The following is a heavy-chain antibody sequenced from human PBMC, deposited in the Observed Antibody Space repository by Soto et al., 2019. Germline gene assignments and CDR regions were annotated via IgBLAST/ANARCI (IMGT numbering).Heavy chain of an antibody. V-gene: IGHV3-72*01. CDR2: TRNKANSYTT. Sequence: PGGSLRLSCAASGFTFSDHYMDWVRQAPGKGLEWVGRTRNKANSYTTEYAASVKGRFTISRDDSKNSLYLQMNSLKTEDTAVYYCARDREDYTSYYYYYYMDVWGKGTTVTVSS. D-gene: IGHD4-4*01. CDR3: ARDREDYTSYYYYYYMDV. CDR1: GFTFSDHY. J-gene: IGHJ6*03.